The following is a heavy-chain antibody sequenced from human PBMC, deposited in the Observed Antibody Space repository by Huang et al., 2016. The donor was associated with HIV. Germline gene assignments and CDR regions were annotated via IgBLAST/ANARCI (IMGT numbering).Heavy chain of an antibody. CDR2: VSASGST. CDR3: ATDYRDGFDV. Sequence: QVQLQESGPGLLKSSETLSLTCTLSGGSISGSYWGWIRPPAGKGLEWIGRVSASGSTYYNPTRKRRVTMSIDTSKIQFSLNVTSVTAADSAMYYCATDYRDGFDVWGQGTMVTVSS. CDR1: GGSISGSY. D-gene: IGHD3-10*01. V-gene: IGHV4-4*07. J-gene: IGHJ3*01.